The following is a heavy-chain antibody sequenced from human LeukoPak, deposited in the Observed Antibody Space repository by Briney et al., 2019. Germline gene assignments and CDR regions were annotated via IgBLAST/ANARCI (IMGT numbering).Heavy chain of an antibody. V-gene: IGHV1-69*04. J-gene: IGHJ4*02. D-gene: IGHD1-1*01. Sequence: ASVKVSCKASGGTFSSYAISWVRQAPGQGLEWMGRIIPILGIANYSQKFQGRVTITADKSTSTAYMELSSLRSEDTAVYHCAREARVAGTYQSTAGGDYWGQGTLVTVSS. CDR2: IIPILGIA. CDR1: GGTFSSYA. CDR3: AREARVAGTYQSTAGGDY.